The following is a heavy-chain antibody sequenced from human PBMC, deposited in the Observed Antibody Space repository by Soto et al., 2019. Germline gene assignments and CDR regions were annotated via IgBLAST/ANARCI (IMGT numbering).Heavy chain of an antibody. D-gene: IGHD1-1*01. CDR3: APGGTLGGGP. CDR1: GFTFSSYA. Sequence: GGSLRLSCAASGFTFSSYAMSWVRQAPGKGLEWVSAISGSGGSTYYADSVKGRFTISRDNSKNTLYLQMNSLGAEDTAVYYCAPGGTLGGGPWGQGTLVTVSS. CDR2: ISGSGGST. J-gene: IGHJ5*02. V-gene: IGHV3-23*01.